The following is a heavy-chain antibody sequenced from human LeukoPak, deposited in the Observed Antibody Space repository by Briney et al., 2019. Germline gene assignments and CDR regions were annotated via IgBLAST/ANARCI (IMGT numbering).Heavy chain of an antibody. D-gene: IGHD6-19*01. J-gene: IGHJ4*02. CDR3: AKDQQWLPEGDY. Sequence: PGGSLRLSCAASGFTFSSYAMSWVHQAPGKGLEWVSAISGSGGSTYYADSVKGRFTISRDNSKNTLYLQMNSLRAEDTAVYYCAKDQQWLPEGDYWGQGTLVTVSS. V-gene: IGHV3-23*01. CDR1: GFTFSSYA. CDR2: ISGSGGST.